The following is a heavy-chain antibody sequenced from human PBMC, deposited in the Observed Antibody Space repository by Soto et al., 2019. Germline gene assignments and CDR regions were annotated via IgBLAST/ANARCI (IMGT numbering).Heavy chain of an antibody. Sequence: QMQLVQSGAEVKKPGASVKVSCKASGYIFSNYYIHWVRQAPGQGLEWMGIINPRYRSTRYAQKFQGRVTLTRDTSSITVYMEVTSLRFEDTAVYYCTRDVGDSGSHWFDPWGQGSLVTVSS. V-gene: IGHV1-46*01. CDR2: INPRYRST. CDR1: GYIFSNYY. D-gene: IGHD1-26*01. J-gene: IGHJ5*02. CDR3: TRDVGDSGSHWFDP.